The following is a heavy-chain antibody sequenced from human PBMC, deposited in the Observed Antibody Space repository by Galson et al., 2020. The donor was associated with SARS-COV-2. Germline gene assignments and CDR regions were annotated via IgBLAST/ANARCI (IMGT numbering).Heavy chain of an antibody. Sequence: GGSLRLSCEASGFTLTSYWMHWVRQAPGKGLVWVSRINSDGSSTSYADSVKGRFTISRDNVKNTLYLQMNSLIAEDTAVYYCSRVNRGSAYYFYFWGQGTLVSVSS. CDR1: GFTLTSYW. D-gene: IGHD3-10*01. CDR2: INSDGSST. CDR3: SRVNRGSAYYFYF. J-gene: IGHJ4*02. V-gene: IGHV3-74*01.